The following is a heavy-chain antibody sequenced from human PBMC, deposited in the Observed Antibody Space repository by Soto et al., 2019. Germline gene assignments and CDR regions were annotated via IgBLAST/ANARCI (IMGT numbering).Heavy chain of an antibody. V-gene: IGHV1-2*04. CDR2: INPNGGGR. CDR1: GYTFTGFH. Sequence: QVQLVQSGAEVKQPGASVKVTCKASGYTFTGFHIHWVRQAPGQGLEWMGWINPNGGGRNYAQKSQGWVTMTRDTSISTAYMELRRLKSDDTAVYYCARGSVGPTTDFDYWGQGTLVTVSS. CDR3: ARGSVGPTTDFDY. D-gene: IGHD1-26*01. J-gene: IGHJ4*02.